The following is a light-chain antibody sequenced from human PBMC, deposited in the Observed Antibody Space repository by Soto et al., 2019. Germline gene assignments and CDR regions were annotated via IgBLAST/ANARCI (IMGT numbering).Light chain of an antibody. CDR2: AAS. CDR3: QQTYSTPWT. J-gene: IGKJ1*01. V-gene: IGKV1-39*01. Sequence: DIQMTQSPSSLSASVGDRVTITCRASQSMSRDLSWYQLRPGKAPKLLIYAASSLQSGVPSRFSGSGFGTDFSLTISSLQPEDFATYYCQQTYSTPWTFGQGTNMDIK. CDR1: QSMSRD.